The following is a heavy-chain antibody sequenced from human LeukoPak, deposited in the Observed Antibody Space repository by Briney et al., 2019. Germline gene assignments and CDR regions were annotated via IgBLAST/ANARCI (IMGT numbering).Heavy chain of an antibody. V-gene: IGHV3-23*01. J-gene: IGHJ4*02. CDR2: ITAGGTAT. Sequence: GGSLRLSCAASGFTFSDFGMTWVRQAPGRGPECVSIITAGGTATYYADSVRGRFTVSRDNSKNILYLQMNSLRAEDTAVYYCARLLVYGYSYGQFDYWGQGTLVTVSS. CDR1: GFTFSDFG. D-gene: IGHD5-18*01. CDR3: ARLLVYGYSYGQFDY.